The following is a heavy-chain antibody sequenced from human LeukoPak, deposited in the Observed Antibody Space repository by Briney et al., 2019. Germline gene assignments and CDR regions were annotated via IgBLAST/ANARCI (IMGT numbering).Heavy chain of an antibody. J-gene: IGHJ1*01. V-gene: IGHV1-69*05. CDR3: ARDPLLSVGATIGHFQH. D-gene: IGHD1-26*01. Sequence: SVKVSCKASGGTFSSYAISWVRQAPGQGLEWMGRIIPIFGTANYAQKFQGRVTITTDESTSTAYMELSSLRSEDTAVYYCARDPLLSVGATIGHFQHWGQGTLVTVSS. CDR1: GGTFSSYA. CDR2: IIPIFGTA.